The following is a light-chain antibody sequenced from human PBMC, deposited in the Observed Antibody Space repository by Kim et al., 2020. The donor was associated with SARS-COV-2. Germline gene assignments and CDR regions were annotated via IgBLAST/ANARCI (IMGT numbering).Light chain of an antibody. CDR2: EVS. J-gene: IGLJ2*01. V-gene: IGLV2-8*01. CDR1: SRDIGGYNY. Sequence: GQSVTISCTGTSRDIGGYNYVSWYQQHPGKAPTLLIYEVSKRPSGIPDRFSGSKSANTASLTVSGLQAEDEADYFCSSYAGNNIMIFGGGTKLTVL. CDR3: SSYAGNNIMI.